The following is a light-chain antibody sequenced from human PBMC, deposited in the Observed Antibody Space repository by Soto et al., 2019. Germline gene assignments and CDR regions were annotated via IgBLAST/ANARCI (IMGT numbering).Light chain of an antibody. CDR1: SSNIGGNT. CDR3: AAWDDSLNNYV. J-gene: IGLJ1*01. Sequence: QSVLTQPPSASGTPGQRVTISCSGSSSNIGGNTVNWFQQLPGTAPKLLIFSNNQRPSGVPGRFSGSKSGTSASLAISGLQSEDEADYYCAAWDDSLNNYVFGTGTKVTVL. CDR2: SNN. V-gene: IGLV1-44*01.